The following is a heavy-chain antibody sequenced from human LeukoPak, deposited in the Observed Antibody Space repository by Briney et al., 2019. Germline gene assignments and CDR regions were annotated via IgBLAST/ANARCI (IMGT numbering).Heavy chain of an antibody. CDR2: INPNSGGT. CDR1: GYTFTGYY. D-gene: IGHD3-9*01. J-gene: IGHJ3*02. V-gene: IGHV1-2*02. CDR3: ARHPILTGYYIDAFDI. Sequence: GASVKVSCKASGYTFTGYYMHWVRQAPGQGLEWMGWINPNSGGTNYAQKFQGRVTMTRDTSISTAYMELSRLRSDDTAVYYCARHPILTGYYIDAFDIWGQGTMVTVSS.